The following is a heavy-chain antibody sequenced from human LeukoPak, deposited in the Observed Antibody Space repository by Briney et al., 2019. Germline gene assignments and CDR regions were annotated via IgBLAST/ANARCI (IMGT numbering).Heavy chain of an antibody. CDR3: AAVIGYSGYDSVGYYFDY. CDR2: IVVGSGNT. D-gene: IGHD5-12*01. CDR1: GFTFTSSA. V-gene: IGHV1-58*02. J-gene: IGHJ4*02. Sequence: SVNVSCMASGFTFTSSAMQWVRQARGQRLEWIGWIVVGSGNTNYAQKFQERVTITRDMSTSTAYMELSSLRSEDTAVYYCAAVIGYSGYDSVGYYFDYWGQGTLVTVSS.